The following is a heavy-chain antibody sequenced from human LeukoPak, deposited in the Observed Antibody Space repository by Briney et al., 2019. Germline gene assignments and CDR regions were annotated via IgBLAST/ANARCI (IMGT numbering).Heavy chain of an antibody. V-gene: IGHV4-39*01. CDR3: ARTTYYYGRAEY. CDR1: GGSIISSDYY. CDR2: IYYSGST. D-gene: IGHD3-10*01. J-gene: IGHJ4*02. Sequence: KSSETLSLTCTVSGGSIISSDYYWGWIRQPPGKGLEWIASIYYSGSTYYNPPLKSRVTISVDTSKNQFSLKLSSVTAADTAVYYCARTTYYYGRAEYWGQGTLVTVSS.